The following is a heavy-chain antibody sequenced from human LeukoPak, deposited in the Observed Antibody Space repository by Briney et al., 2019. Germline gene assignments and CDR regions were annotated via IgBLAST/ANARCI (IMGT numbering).Heavy chain of an antibody. CDR1: GFTFSSYW. Sequence: GGSLRLSCAASGFTFSSYWMHWVRQAPGKGLVWVSRINTDGSSTSYADSVKGRFTISRDNAKNTLYLQMNSLRAEDTAVYYCAKDKSPSTYSSSWYNYYYGMDVWGQGTTVTVSS. J-gene: IGHJ6*02. V-gene: IGHV3-74*01. CDR3: AKDKSPSTYSSSWYNYYYGMDV. CDR2: INTDGSST. D-gene: IGHD6-13*01.